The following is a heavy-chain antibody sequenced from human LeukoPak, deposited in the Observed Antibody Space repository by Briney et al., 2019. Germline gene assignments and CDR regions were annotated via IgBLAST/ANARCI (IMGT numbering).Heavy chain of an antibody. J-gene: IGHJ4*02. D-gene: IGHD5-18*01. V-gene: IGHV3-21*01. Sequence: PGGSLRLPWAASGSTLSSYDRKWVRQAPGKGLEWVSSISSSSSFIYYADSVKGRFTISRDNAKNSLYLQMNSLRAEDTAVYYCATSSYGLYWGQGTLVTVSS. CDR1: GSTLSSYD. CDR2: ISSSSSFI. CDR3: ATSSYGLY.